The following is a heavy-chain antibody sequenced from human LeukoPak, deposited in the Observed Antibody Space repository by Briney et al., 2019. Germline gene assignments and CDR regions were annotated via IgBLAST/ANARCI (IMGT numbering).Heavy chain of an antibody. D-gene: IGHD5-24*01. V-gene: IGHV5-51*01. CDR2: IYPGDSDT. CDR3: ARHDDGDGYSGFDAFDI. CDR1: GYSFTSYW. J-gene: IGHJ3*02. Sequence: KPGESLKISCKGSGYSFTSYWIGGVRQMPGKGLEWMGIIYPGDSDTRYSPSFQGQVTISADKSISTAYLQWSSLKASDTAMYYCARHDDGDGYSGFDAFDIWGQGTMVTVSS.